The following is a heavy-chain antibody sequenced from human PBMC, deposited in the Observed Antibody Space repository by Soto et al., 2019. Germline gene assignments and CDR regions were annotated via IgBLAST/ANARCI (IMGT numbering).Heavy chain of an antibody. CDR1: GDSLRGQS. CDR2: LDQSGGT. Sequence: QVQLQQWGAGLLKASETLSLTCAVVGDSLRGQSWNWIRQSPGKGLEWIGELDQSGGTNYNPSLKSRDIISDDTSKNQFSLTLTSVPAADTAVYYCAREDSYGWSGESLDVWGQGTTVTVSS. D-gene: IGHD6-19*01. V-gene: IGHV4-34*01. CDR3: AREDSYGWSGESLDV. J-gene: IGHJ6*02.